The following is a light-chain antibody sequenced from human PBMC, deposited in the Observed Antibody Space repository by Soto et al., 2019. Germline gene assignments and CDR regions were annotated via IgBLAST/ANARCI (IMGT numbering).Light chain of an antibody. Sequence: IQMTQSPSTLSASVGDTVTITCRASEAIATWVAWYQQKPGTAPKLLIFKGSTVVNGVPSRFSGSGVGTEFTLTISSLQPDDFATYYCQQYNSYSTTFGGGTKVEIK. CDR1: EAIATW. CDR2: KGS. J-gene: IGKJ4*01. V-gene: IGKV1-5*03. CDR3: QQYNSYSTT.